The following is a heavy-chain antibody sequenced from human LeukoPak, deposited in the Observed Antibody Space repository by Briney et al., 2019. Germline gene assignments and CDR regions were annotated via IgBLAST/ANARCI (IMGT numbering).Heavy chain of an antibody. D-gene: IGHD6-19*01. J-gene: IGHJ6*03. Sequence: ASVKVSCKASGYTFTSYGISWVRQAPGQGLEWMGWISAYNGNTNYAQKLQGRVTMTTDTSTSTAYMELRSLRSDDTAVYYCARVPTAVAGRNYYYMDVWGKGTTVTISS. CDR2: ISAYNGNT. CDR3: ARVPTAVAGRNYYYMDV. V-gene: IGHV1-18*01. CDR1: GYTFTSYG.